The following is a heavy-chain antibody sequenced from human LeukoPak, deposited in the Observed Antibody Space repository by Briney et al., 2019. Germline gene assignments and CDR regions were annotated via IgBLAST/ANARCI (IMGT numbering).Heavy chain of an antibody. D-gene: IGHD1-26*01. J-gene: IGHJ4*02. V-gene: IGHV3-21*01. Sequence: GGSLRLSCAASGFTFSIHWMTWVRQAPGKGLEWVSSISSDGDYIYYADSLKGRFTISRDNVKNSLYLQMNNLRAEDTAVYYCARGPATRVYYFDYWGQGTLVTVSS. CDR3: ARGPATRVYYFDY. CDR1: GFTFSIHW. CDR2: ISSDGDYI.